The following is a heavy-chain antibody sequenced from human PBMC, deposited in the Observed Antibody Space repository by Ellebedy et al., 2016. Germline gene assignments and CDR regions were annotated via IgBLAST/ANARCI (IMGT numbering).Heavy chain of an antibody. CDR1: GGFFSGYY. D-gene: IGHD6-13*01. CDR3: AISRGDMAAAGTSPLDY. CDR2: INHSGST. Sequence: SETLSLXXAVYGGFFSGYYWSWIRQPPGKGLEWIGEINHSGSTNYNPSLKSRVTISVDTSKNQFSLKLSSVTAADTAVYYCAISRGDMAAAGTSPLDYWGQGTLVTVSS. V-gene: IGHV4-34*01. J-gene: IGHJ4*02.